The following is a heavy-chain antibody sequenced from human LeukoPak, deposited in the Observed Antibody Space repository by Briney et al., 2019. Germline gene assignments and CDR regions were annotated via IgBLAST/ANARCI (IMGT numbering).Heavy chain of an antibody. V-gene: IGHV4-39*01. CDR3: ARQTGAGLFILP. CDR1: GGSISSSY. J-gene: IGHJ4*02. CDR2: IYYSGST. Sequence: SETLSLTCTVSGGSISSSYWGWIRQPPGEGLEWIGSIYYSGSTYYNTSLKSRVTISVDTSKNQFSLRLNSVTAADTAVYFCARQTGAGLFILPGGQGTLVTVSS. D-gene: IGHD3/OR15-3a*01.